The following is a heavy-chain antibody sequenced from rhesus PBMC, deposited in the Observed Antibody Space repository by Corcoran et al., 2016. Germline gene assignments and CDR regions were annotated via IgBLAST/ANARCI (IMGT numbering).Heavy chain of an antibody. V-gene: IGHV4-160*01. D-gene: IGHD6-25*01. J-gene: IGHJ4*01. CDR2: INSSGST. Sequence: QLQLQESGPGLVKPSETLSLTCAVSGGSISGYWWSWIRQPPGKGLGWIGRINSSGSTDYNPSLKSRVTISRDTSKNQFSLKLSSVTAADTAVYYCVRGRFSGSYFDYWGQGVLVTVSS. CDR3: VRGRFSGSYFDY. CDR1: GGSISGYW.